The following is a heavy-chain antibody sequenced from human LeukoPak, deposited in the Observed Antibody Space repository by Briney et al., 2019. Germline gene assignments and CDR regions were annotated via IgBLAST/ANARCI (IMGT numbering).Heavy chain of an antibody. CDR1: GGSFSGYY. CDR2: INHSGST. J-gene: IGHJ4*02. V-gene: IGHV4-34*01. D-gene: IGHD1-14*01. CDR3: ARGRKPIFDY. Sequence: SETLSLTCAVYGGSFSGYYWSWIRQPPGKGLEWIGEINHSGSTNYNPPLKSRVTISVDTSKNQFSLKLSSVTAADTAVYYCARGRKPIFDYWGQGTLVTVSS.